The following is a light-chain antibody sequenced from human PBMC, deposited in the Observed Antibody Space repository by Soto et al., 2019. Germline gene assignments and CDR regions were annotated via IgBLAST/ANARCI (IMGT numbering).Light chain of an antibody. V-gene: IGKV3-15*01. J-gene: IGKJ2*01. CDR1: QSVNSN. Sequence: EIVMTQSPVTLSVSPGERATLSCRASQSVNSNLAWYQQKPGQAPRLLIYGASTRATGIPDRFSGSGSGTEFTLTISSRQSEDIAVYYCQQSNNWPPYTFGQGTKLEIK. CDR3: QQSNNWPPYT. CDR2: GAS.